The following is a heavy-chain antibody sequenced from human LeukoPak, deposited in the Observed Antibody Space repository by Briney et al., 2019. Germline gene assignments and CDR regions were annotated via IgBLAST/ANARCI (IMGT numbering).Heavy chain of an antibody. Sequence: SETLSLTCAVYGGSFSGYYWSWIRQPPGKGLEWIGEINHSGSTNYNPSPKSRVTISVDTSKNQFSLKLSSVTAADTAVYYCASASSRRGWFDPWGQGTLVTVSS. D-gene: IGHD6-13*01. CDR3: ASASSRRGWFDP. V-gene: IGHV4-34*01. CDR1: GGSFSGYY. J-gene: IGHJ5*02. CDR2: INHSGST.